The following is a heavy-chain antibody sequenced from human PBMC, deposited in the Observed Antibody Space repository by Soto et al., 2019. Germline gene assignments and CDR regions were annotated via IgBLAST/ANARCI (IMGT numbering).Heavy chain of an antibody. V-gene: IGHV3-21*06. CDR2: ISSTTNYI. CDR1: GFTFTRYS. Sequence: EVQLVESGGGLVKPGGSLRLSCAASGFTFTRYSMNWVRQAPGKGLEWVSSISSTTNYIYYGDSMKGRFTISRDNAKNSLYQEMNSLRAEDTAVYYCARESEDLTSNFDYWGQGTLVTVSS. CDR3: ARESEDLTSNFDY. J-gene: IGHJ4*02.